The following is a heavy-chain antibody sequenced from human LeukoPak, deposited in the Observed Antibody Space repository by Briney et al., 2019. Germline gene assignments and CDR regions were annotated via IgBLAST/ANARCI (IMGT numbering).Heavy chain of an antibody. V-gene: IGHV3-30*02. J-gene: IGHJ4*02. CDR3: ARDLGNVAVGTGYYYDY. D-gene: IGHD2-21*01. Sequence: GGSLRLSCAASGFTFSSYGMHWVRQAPGKGLEWVAFIRYDGSNKYYADSVKGRFTISRDNSKSTLYLQMNSLRAEDTAVYYCARDLGNVAVGTGYYYDYWGQGTLVTFSS. CDR2: IRYDGSNK. CDR1: GFTFSSYG.